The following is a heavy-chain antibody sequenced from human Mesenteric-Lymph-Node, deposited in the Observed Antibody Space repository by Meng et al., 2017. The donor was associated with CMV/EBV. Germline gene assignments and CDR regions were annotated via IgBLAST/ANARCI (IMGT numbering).Heavy chain of an antibody. V-gene: IGHV3-21*01. CDR3: AREIPNWGYYYYYGMDV. D-gene: IGHD7-27*01. J-gene: IGHJ6*02. CDR1: GFTFSSYS. Sequence: GESLKISCAASGFTFSSYSMNWVRQAPGKGLEWASSISSSSSYIYYADSVKGRFTISRDNAKNSLYLQMNSLRAEDTAVYYCAREIPNWGYYYYYGMDVWGQGTTVTVSS. CDR2: ISSSSSYI.